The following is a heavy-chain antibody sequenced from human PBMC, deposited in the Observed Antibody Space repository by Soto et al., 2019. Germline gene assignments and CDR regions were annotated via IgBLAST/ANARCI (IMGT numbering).Heavy chain of an antibody. V-gene: IGHV1-69*01. CDR3: AREHLTLTTVTYFDY. CDR2: IIPIFGTA. J-gene: IGHJ4*02. CDR1: GGTFSSYA. D-gene: IGHD4-17*01. Sequence: QVQLVQSGAEVKKPGSSVKVSCKASGGTFSSYAISWVRQAPGQGLEWMGGIIPIFGTANYAQKFQGRVTIAAEASTSTAYMELSSLRSEDTAVYYCAREHLTLTTVTYFDYWGQGTLVTVSS.